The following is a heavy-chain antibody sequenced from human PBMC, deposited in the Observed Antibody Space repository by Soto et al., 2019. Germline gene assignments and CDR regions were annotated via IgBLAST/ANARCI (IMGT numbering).Heavy chain of an antibody. CDR1: GYTFTSYG. D-gene: IGHD3-9*01. V-gene: IGHV1-18*01. J-gene: IGHJ4*02. Sequence: QVQLVQSGAEVKKPGASVKVSCKASGYTFTSYGISWVRQAPGQGLEWMGWISAYNGNTNYAQKLQGRVTMTTDTSTSTAYMELRSLRSDDTAVYYCARGLPYDILTGHFFSSPVPTTYYFDYWGQGTLVTVSS. CDR3: ARGLPYDILTGHFFSSPVPTTYYFDY. CDR2: ISAYNGNT.